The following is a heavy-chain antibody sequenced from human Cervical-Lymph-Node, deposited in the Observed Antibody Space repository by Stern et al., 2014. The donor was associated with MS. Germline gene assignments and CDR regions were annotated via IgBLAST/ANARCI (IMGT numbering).Heavy chain of an antibody. CDR1: GYNFPTYW. V-gene: IGHV5-10-1*03. CDR3: ARHRVAATGAGFDF. J-gene: IGHJ4*02. Sequence: VQLVQSGAEVQVPGESLRISCSGSGYNFPTYWISLVRQMPGKGLEWMGSIDPSDSYINYSPSFRGHVTISVDKSISAAFLHWTSLKASDTAIYYCARHRVAATGAGFDFWGQGTLVTVSS. CDR2: IDPSDSYI. D-gene: IGHD6-13*01.